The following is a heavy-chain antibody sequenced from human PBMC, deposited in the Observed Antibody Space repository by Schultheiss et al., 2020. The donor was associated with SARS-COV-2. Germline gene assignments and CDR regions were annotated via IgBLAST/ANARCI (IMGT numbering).Heavy chain of an antibody. V-gene: IGHV3-48*01. CDR3: ARDLRYGDYFFDY. J-gene: IGHJ4*02. CDR2: ISSSSSTI. D-gene: IGHD4-17*01. Sequence: GGSLRLSCAASGFNFSTFWMTWVRQAPGKGLEWVSYISSSSSTIYYADSVKGRFTISRDNAKNSLYLQMNSLRAEDTAVYYCARDLRYGDYFFDYWGQGTLVTVSS. CDR1: GFNFSTFW.